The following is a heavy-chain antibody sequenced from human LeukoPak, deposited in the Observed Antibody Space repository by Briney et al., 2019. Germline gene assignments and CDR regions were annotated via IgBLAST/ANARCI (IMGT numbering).Heavy chain of an antibody. CDR3: ASAHYGDYEGFANLNF. V-gene: IGHV4-31*03. Sequence: PSETLSLTCTVSGGSISSGGYYWSWIRQHPGKGLGWIGFIYYSGSTYYNPSLKSRVTISVDTSKNQFSLKLSSVTAEDTAVYYCASAHYGDYEGFANLNFWGQGTLVTVSS. CDR1: GGSISSGGYY. CDR2: IYYSGST. J-gene: IGHJ4*02. D-gene: IGHD4-17*01.